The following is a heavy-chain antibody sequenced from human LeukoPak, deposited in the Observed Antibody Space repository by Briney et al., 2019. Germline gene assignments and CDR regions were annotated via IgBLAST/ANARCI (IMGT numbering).Heavy chain of an antibody. CDR1: GYTFTSYG. D-gene: IGHD2-15*01. Sequence: ASVKVSCKASGYTFTSYGISWVRQAPGRGLEWMGWISAYNGNTNYAQKLQGRVTMTTDTSTSTAYMELRSLRSDDTAVYYCAVVVVAATLSVWGQGTLVTVSS. V-gene: IGHV1-18*01. CDR2: ISAYNGNT. J-gene: IGHJ4*02. CDR3: AVVVVAATLSV.